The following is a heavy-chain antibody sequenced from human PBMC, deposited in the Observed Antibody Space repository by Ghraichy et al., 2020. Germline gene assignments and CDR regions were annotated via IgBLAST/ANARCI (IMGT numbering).Heavy chain of an antibody. Sequence: SETLSLTCAVYGGSFSGYYWSWIRQPPGKGLEWIGEINHSGSTNYNPSLKSRVTISVDTSKNQFSLKLSSVTAADTAVYYCARVRGIVFRRYFDLWGRGTLVTVSS. CDR2: INHSGST. CDR1: GGSFSGYY. CDR3: ARVRGIVFRRYFDL. V-gene: IGHV4-34*01. J-gene: IGHJ2*01. D-gene: IGHD3-10*01.